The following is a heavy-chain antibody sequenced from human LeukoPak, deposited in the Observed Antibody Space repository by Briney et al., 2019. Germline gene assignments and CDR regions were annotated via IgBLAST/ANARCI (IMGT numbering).Heavy chain of an antibody. CDR2: ISSSSSYI. Sequence: PGGSLRLSCAASGFTFSTYNMNWVRQAPGKGLEWVSSISSSSSYIYYADSVKGRFTISRDNAKNSLYLQMYSLRAEDTAVYYCARAAGYELFDYWGQGTLVTVSS. D-gene: IGHD5-12*01. J-gene: IGHJ4*02. CDR3: ARAAGYELFDY. CDR1: GFTFSTYN. V-gene: IGHV3-21*01.